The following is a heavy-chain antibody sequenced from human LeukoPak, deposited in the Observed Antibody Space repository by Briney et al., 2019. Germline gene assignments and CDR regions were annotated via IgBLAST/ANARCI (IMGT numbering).Heavy chain of an antibody. J-gene: IGHJ3*02. CDR3: ASSKDSSGYPLDAFDI. V-gene: IGHV3-74*01. D-gene: IGHD3-22*01. CDR1: GFTFSSYW. Sequence: PGGSLRLSCAASGFTFSSYWMHWVRQAPGKGLVWVSRINSDGSSTNYADSVKGRFTISRDNAKNTLYLQMNNLRAEDTARYYCASSKDSSGYPLDAFDIWGQGTMVTVSS. CDR2: INSDGSST.